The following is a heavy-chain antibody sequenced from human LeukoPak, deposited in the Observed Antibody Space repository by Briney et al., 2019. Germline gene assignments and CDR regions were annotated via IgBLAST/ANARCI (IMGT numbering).Heavy chain of an antibody. Sequence: GGSLRFSCAASGFTFSSYTMHWVRQAPGKGLEWVAVISYDGSNKYYADSVKGRFTISRDNSKNTLYVQMNSLRVEDTAVYYCARGAFYDSSGRTAGFDYWGQGTLVTVSS. D-gene: IGHD3-22*01. CDR2: ISYDGSNK. CDR3: ARGAFYDSSGRTAGFDY. CDR1: GFTFSSYT. J-gene: IGHJ4*02. V-gene: IGHV3-30-3*01.